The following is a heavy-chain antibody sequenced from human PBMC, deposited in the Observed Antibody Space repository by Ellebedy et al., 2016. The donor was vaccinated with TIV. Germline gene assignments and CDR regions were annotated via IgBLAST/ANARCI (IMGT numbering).Heavy chain of an antibody. CDR2: INQDGSEQ. J-gene: IGHJ3*02. CDR1: GFTFSSYA. D-gene: IGHD3-9*01. CDR3: VRDCSPALAAGYYDAFDI. Sequence: GGSLRLSCAASGFTFSSYAMSWVRQAPGKGLEWVANINQDGSEQNYVDTVKGRFTMSRGNAKNSLYLQMNSLRAEDTAVYYCVRDCSPALAAGYYDAFDIWGQGTMVTVSS. V-gene: IGHV3-7*03.